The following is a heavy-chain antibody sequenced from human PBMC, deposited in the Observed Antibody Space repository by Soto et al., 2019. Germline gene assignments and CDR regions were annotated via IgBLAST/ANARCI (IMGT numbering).Heavy chain of an antibody. J-gene: IGHJ4*02. V-gene: IGHV4-34*01. CDR1: GGSFSGYY. CDR2: INQSGRT. D-gene: IGHD4-17*01. CDR3: ARGGSLYGAYDY. Sequence: QVQLQQWGAGLLKPSETLSLTCAVYGGSFSGYYWSWIRQPPGKGLERIGEINQSGRTNYNPNLKRRVTISVDTSNNQFSLKLSSVTASDTAVYYCARGGSLYGAYDYWGQGTLVTVSS.